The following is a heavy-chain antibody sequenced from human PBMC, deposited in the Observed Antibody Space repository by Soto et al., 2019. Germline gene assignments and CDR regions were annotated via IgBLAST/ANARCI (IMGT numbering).Heavy chain of an antibody. CDR2: IIPIFGTA. CDR1: GGTFSSYA. CDR3: AGDQESHYYYYGMGV. V-gene: IGHV1-69*12. J-gene: IGHJ6*02. Sequence: QVQLVQSGAEVKKPGSSVKVSCKASGGTFSSYAISWVRQAPGQGLEWMGGIIPIFGTANYAQKRQGRVTITADESXXSAYMELSSLRSEDTAVYYCAGDQESHYYYYGMGVWGQGTTVTVSS.